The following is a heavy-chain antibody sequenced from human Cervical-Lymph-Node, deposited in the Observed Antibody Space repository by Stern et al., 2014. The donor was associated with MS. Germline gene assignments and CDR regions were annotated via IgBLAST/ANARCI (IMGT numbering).Heavy chain of an antibody. D-gene: IGHD3-16*01. CDR2: MNPNRGNT. CDR1: GYTFTSYD. CDR3: ARGRVDLIRALGI. Sequence: MQLVESGAEVKKPGASVKVSCKASGYTFTSYDINLVRQATGQGLEWMGWMNPNRGNTGYGQNFQGRVTMTRNTSISTAYMELRSLRSDDTGVYYCARGRVDLIRALGIWGQGTMVTVSS. J-gene: IGHJ3*02. V-gene: IGHV1-8*01.